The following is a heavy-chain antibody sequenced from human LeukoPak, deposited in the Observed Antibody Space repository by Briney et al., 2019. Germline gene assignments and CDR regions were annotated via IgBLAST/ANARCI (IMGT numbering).Heavy chain of an antibody. D-gene: IGHD3-3*01. CDR2: ISAYNGNT. Sequence: GASVKVSCKASGYTFTSYGISWVRQAPGQGLEWMGWISAYNGNTNYAQKLQGRVTMTTDTSTSTAYMELRSLRSDDTAVYYCARRKAYYDFWSGMFRPDWFDPWGQGTLVTVSS. J-gene: IGHJ5*02. CDR1: GYTFTSYG. V-gene: IGHV1-18*01. CDR3: ARRKAYYDFWSGMFRPDWFDP.